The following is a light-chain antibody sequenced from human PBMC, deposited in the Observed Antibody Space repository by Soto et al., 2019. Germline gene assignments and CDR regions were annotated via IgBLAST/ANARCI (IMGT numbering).Light chain of an antibody. CDR2: GAS. CDR3: QQYGSSPLT. V-gene: IGKV3-20*01. J-gene: IGKJ4*01. Sequence: TQSPGTLSLSPGERASLSCGASQSVTSNYLAWYQQKPGQAPRLLIYGASSRATGIPDRFSGSGSGTDFTLTISRLEPEDFAVYYCQQYGSSPLTFGGGTKVDIK. CDR1: QSVTSNY.